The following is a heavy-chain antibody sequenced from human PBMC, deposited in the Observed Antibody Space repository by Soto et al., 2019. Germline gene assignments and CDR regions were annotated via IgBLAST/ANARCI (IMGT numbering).Heavy chain of an antibody. Sequence: QVQLVQSGAEVKKPGSSVKVSCGASGGTFSSYPINWVRQAPGQGLEWMGGIIPFFGTSNYAQKFQGRVTITAAASTRTDYMELRSLRSEDTAVYYCARVGHITNYGMAVWGQGTTVTVSS. V-gene: IGHV1-69*01. J-gene: IGHJ6*02. CDR1: GGTFSSYP. D-gene: IGHD1-26*01. CDR3: ARVGHITNYGMAV. CDR2: IIPFFGTS.